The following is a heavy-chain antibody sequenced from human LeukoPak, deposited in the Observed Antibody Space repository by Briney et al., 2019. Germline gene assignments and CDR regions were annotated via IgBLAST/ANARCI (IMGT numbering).Heavy chain of an antibody. V-gene: IGHV3-30*02. D-gene: IGHD2-21*02. J-gene: IGHJ5*02. CDR3: SSHGTSTEGWFDT. CDR2: IRYDGSNK. CDR1: GFTFSSYG. Sequence: PGGSLRLSCAASGFTFSSYGMHWVRQAPGRGLEWVTFIRYDGSNKYYADSVKGRFTISRDNSKNTVYLQMNSLRAEDTAVYYCSSHGTSTEGWFDTWGQGTLVTVSS.